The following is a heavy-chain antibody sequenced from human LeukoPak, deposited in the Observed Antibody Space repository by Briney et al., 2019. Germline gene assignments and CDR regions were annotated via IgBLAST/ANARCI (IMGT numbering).Heavy chain of an antibody. CDR3: TRDRSRAEDD. Sequence: PGGCLRLSCAASGFTISGHWMSWVRQAPGEGLEWVANINQGGSDKYYVDSVKGRFTISRDNANNLLYLQMNSLRGEDTAVYYCTRDRSRAEDDWGQGTLVTVSS. D-gene: IGHD1-14*01. J-gene: IGHJ4*02. V-gene: IGHV3-7*01. CDR1: GFTISGHW. CDR2: INQGGSDK.